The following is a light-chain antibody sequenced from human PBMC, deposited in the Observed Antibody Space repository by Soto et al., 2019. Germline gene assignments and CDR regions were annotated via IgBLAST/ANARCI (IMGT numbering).Light chain of an antibody. Sequence: DIQMTQSPSSLSTSIGDRVTITCRASQRINIYLNWYRQKPGKDPELLIYSASNLQSGVPSRFSGSGSGTDFTLTISGLQSEDFATYYCQQSFSTPTFGQGTRLEIK. CDR1: QRINIY. V-gene: IGKV1-39*01. J-gene: IGKJ5*01. CDR2: SAS. CDR3: QQSFSTPT.